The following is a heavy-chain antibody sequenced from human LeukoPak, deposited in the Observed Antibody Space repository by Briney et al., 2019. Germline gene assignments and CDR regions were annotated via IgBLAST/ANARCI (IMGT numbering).Heavy chain of an antibody. CDR2: INPSSGGT. CDR1: GYTFTGYY. CDR3: ARGYSSSWWNYYYYMDV. V-gene: IGHV1-2*02. J-gene: IGHJ6*03. D-gene: IGHD6-13*01. Sequence: ASVKVSCKASGYTFTGYYMHWVRQAPGQGLEWMGWINPSSGGTNYAQKFQGRVTMTRDTSISTAYMELSRLRSDDTAVYYCARGYSSSWWNYYYYMDVWGKGTTVTVSS.